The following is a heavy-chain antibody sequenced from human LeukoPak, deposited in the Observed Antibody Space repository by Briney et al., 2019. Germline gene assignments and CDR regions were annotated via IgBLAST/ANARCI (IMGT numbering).Heavy chain of an antibody. Sequence: ASVKVSCKASGYTFTGYYMHWVRQAPGQGLEWMGWINPNSGGTNYAQKFQGRVTMTRDTSISTAYMELSRLRSDDAAVYYCARDRAYYYYMDVWGKGTTVTISS. CDR1: GYTFTGYY. V-gene: IGHV1-2*02. J-gene: IGHJ6*03. CDR2: INPNSGGT. CDR3: ARDRAYYYYMDV. D-gene: IGHD5-24*01.